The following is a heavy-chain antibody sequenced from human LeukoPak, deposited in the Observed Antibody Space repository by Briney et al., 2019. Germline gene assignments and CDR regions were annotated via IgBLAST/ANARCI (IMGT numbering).Heavy chain of an antibody. CDR2: INPNSGGT. J-gene: IGHJ6*03. CDR1: GYTFTGYY. Sequence: ASVKVSCKASGYTFTGYYMHWVRQAPGQGLEWMGWINPNSGGTNYAQKFQGRVTMTRDTSISTAYMELSRLRSDDTAVYYCARAKDTAMMMGYYYYMDVWGKGTTVTVSS. CDR3: ARAKDTAMMMGYYYYMDV. V-gene: IGHV1-2*02. D-gene: IGHD5-18*01.